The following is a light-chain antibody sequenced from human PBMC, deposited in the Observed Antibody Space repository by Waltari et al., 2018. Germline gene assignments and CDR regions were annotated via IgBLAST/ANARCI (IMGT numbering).Light chain of an antibody. V-gene: IGKV3-20*01. CDR2: GAS. Sequence: EIVLTQSPGTLSLSPGDRATLSCRASQSVRNNYITWYQKKPGQAPRLLIYGASRRATGIPDRGSGSGSGTYFTLTSTRLEPEAFAVYFCQQYDSSPNTFGQGTKVEI. CDR1: QSVRNNY. CDR3: QQYDSSPNT. J-gene: IGKJ2*01.